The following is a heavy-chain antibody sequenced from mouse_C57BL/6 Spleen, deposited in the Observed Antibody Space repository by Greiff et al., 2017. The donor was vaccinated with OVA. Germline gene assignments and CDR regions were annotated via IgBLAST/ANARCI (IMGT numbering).Heavy chain of an antibody. CDR2: ISSGSSTI. CDR3: ARWYYGSSYYAMDY. J-gene: IGHJ4*01. D-gene: IGHD1-1*01. CDR1: GFTFSDYG. V-gene: IGHV5-17*01. Sequence: EVKLVESGGGLVKPGGSLKLSCAASGFTFSDYGMHWVRQAPEKGLEWVAYISSGSSTIYYADTVKGRFTISRDNAKNTLFLQMTSLRSEDTAMYYCARWYYGSSYYAMDYWGQGTSVTVSS.